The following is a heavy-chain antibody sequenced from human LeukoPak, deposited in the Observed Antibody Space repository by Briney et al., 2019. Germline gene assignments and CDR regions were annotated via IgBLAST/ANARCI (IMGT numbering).Heavy chain of an antibody. D-gene: IGHD3-10*01. V-gene: IGHV4-34*01. CDR2: INHSGST. J-gene: IGHJ4*02. CDR1: GGSFSGYY. CDR3: ARGIYTMVRGAIDY. Sequence: SETLSLTCAVYGGSFSGYYWSWVRQPPGKGLEWIGEINHSGSTNYNPSLKSRVTISVDTSKNQFSLKLSSVTAADTAVYYCARGIYTMVRGAIDYWGQGTLVTVSS.